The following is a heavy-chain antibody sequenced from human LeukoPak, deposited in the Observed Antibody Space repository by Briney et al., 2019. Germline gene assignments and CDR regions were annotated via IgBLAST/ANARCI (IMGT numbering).Heavy chain of an antibody. V-gene: IGHV3-48*02. CDR3: AREELGSSLGFDP. D-gene: IGHD3-16*01. J-gene: IGHJ5*02. CDR1: GFIFGDYN. Sequence: GGSLRLSCAASGFIFGDYNMNWVRQAPGKGLEWVSYISSGGSTIYYADSVKGRFTISRDNARNSLYLQMNGLTDEDTAVYYCAREELGSSLGFDPWGQGTLVTVSS. CDR2: ISSGGSTI.